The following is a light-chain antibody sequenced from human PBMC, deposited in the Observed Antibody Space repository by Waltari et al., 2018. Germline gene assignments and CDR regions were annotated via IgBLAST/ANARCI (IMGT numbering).Light chain of an antibody. CDR1: SGYTSNV. CDR3: QTGGHGTWV. V-gene: IGLV4-69*01. Sequence: LVLTQSPSASASLGASVKLTCTLSSGYTSNVIAWLQQQPGKGPRYLMKVNSDGSHRKGDDIPARFSASKSGTECYLTISSLQSEDEADYFCQTGGHGTWVFGGGTKLTVL. J-gene: IGLJ3*02. CDR2: VNSDGSH.